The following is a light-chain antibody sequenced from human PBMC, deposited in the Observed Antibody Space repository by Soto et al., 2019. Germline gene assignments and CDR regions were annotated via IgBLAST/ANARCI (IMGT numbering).Light chain of an antibody. V-gene: IGKV1-5*01. Sequence: DIQMTQSPSTLSASVGDRVTITCRASQSISSWLAWYQQKPGKAPKLLIYDASSLESGVPSRFSGSGSATEFTLTISSLQPDDFATYYCQHYNGYSTFGQGTKVDI. CDR1: QSISSW. CDR3: QHYNGYST. CDR2: DAS. J-gene: IGKJ1*01.